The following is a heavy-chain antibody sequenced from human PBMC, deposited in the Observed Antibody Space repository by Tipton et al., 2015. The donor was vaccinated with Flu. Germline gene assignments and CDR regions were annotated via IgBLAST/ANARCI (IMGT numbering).Heavy chain of an antibody. V-gene: IGHV4-39*07. Sequence: TLSLTCTVSGGSISNSRVWWGLIRQPPGKGLEWIGSIYHSGSTYYNPSLKSRVTISVDTSKNQFSLKLSSVTAADTAVYYCARGEVGATPADYWGQGTLVTVSS. CDR1: GGSISNSRVW. CDR2: IYHSGST. D-gene: IGHD1-26*01. J-gene: IGHJ4*02. CDR3: ARGEVGATPADY.